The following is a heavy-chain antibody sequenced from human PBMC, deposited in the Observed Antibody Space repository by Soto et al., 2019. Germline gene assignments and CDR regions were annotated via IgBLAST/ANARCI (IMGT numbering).Heavy chain of an antibody. Sequence: GGSLRLSCAASGFIFRTYAMNWVRQAPGKGLEWVSGINNDGDRTDYADVVKGRATFSRDNSKYTVFLQMDSLRAEDTAIYYCAKSWGTYYNTGFDLWGPGTQVTVSS. V-gene: IGHV3-23*01. CDR3: AKSWGTYYNTGFDL. CDR1: GFIFRTYA. J-gene: IGHJ4*02. CDR2: INNDGDRT. D-gene: IGHD3-10*01.